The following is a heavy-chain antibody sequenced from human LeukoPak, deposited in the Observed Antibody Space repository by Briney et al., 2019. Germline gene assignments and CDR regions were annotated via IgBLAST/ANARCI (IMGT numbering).Heavy chain of an antibody. D-gene: IGHD3-16*01. CDR2: IYSGGT. Sequence: GGSLRLSCAASGFTISSNYMSWVRQAPGKALEWLSVIYSGGTYYADSVKGRFTISRDNYKNTLYLQMNSLRAEDTAVYYCARERGWGAAYYYGMDVWGQGTTVTVSS. CDR3: ARERGWGAAYYYGMDV. CDR1: GFTISSNY. V-gene: IGHV3-66*01. J-gene: IGHJ6*02.